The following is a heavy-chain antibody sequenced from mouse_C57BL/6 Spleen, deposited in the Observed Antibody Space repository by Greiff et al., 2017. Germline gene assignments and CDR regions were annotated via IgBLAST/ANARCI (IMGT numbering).Heavy chain of an antibody. D-gene: IGHD2-4*01. CDR1: GYTFTDYD. CDR2: ITPNNGGT. CDR3: ARVYYDYDVDY. V-gene: IGHV1-26*01. Sequence: VQLQQSGPELVKPGASVKISCKASGYTFTDYDMNWVKQSHGKSLEWIGDITPNNGGTSYNQKFKGKATLTVDKSSSTAYMELRSLTSEDAAVYYCARVYYDYDVDYWGQGTTLTVSS. J-gene: IGHJ2*01.